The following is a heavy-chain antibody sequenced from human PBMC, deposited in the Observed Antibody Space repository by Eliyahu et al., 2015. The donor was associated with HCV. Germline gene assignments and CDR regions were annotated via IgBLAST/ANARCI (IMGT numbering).Heavy chain of an antibody. V-gene: IGHV3-9*01. J-gene: IGHJ6*02. Sequence: VQLVESGGGLVQPGRSLRLSCAASGFIFDXHAIHWVRQAPGKGLEWVAGISWNSLSVGYADSVKGRFTISRDNAKNSLDLQMNSLRAEDTALYYCAKDFGYGDSYYFYYGLDVWGHGTAVTVSS. CDR2: ISWNSLSV. CDR3: AKDFGYGDSYYFYYGLDV. CDR1: GFIFDXHA. D-gene: IGHD4-17*01.